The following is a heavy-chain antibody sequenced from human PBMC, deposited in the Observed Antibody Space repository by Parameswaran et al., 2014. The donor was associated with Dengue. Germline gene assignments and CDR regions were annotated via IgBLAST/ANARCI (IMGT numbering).Heavy chain of an antibody. J-gene: IGHJ4*02. CDR2: ISGSGGST. Sequence: WIRQPPGKGLEWVSAISGSGGSTYYADSVKGRFTISRDNSKNTLYLQMNSLRAEDTAVYYCAKLGIRYCSSTSCYALGWDYWGQGTLVTVSS. CDR3: AKLGIRYCSSTSCYALGWDY. D-gene: IGHD2-2*01. V-gene: IGHV3-23*01.